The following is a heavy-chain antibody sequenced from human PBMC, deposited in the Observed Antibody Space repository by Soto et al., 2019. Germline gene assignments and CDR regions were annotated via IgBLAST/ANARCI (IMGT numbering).Heavy chain of an antibody. CDR1: GYAFTNYV. Sequence: QVQLVQSGAEVMKPGASVKVSCKASGYAFTNYVMHWVRQAPGQGLEWMGLINPNSGGTSSAQKFEGRVTMTRDSATSTVYTDLSSLRSEDTALYFCARAVCFNSWSYYYGMDVWGQGTLVTVSS. V-gene: IGHV1-46*01. CDR2: INPNSGGT. D-gene: IGHD6-13*01. J-gene: IGHJ6*02. CDR3: ARAVCFNSWSYYYGMDV.